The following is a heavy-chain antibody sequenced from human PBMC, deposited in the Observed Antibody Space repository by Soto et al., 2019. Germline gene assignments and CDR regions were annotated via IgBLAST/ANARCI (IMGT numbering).Heavy chain of an antibody. CDR3: VRDMTVRRYYYYGMDV. J-gene: IGHJ6*02. D-gene: IGHD3-16*01. CDR2: IYHSGST. V-gene: IGHV4-38-2*02. CDR1: GYSISSGYY. Sequence: SETLSLTCAVSGYSISSGYYWGWIRQPPGKGLEWIGSIYHSGSTYYNPSLKSRVTISVDTSKNQFSLKLSSVTAADTAVYYCVRDMTVRRYYYYGMDVWGQGTTVTVSS.